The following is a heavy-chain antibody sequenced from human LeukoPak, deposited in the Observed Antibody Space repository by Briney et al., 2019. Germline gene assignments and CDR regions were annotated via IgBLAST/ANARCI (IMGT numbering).Heavy chain of an antibody. CDR1: GFTFSSYA. CDR2: FSGSGGNT. V-gene: IGHV3-23*01. CDR3: ARESGSRSYYYYMDV. Sequence: GGSLRLSCAASGFTFSSYAMSWVRQAPGKGLEWVSAFSGSGGNTYYADSVKGRFTISRDNSKNTLYLQMNTLRAEDTAVYYCARESGSRSYYYYMDVWGKGTTVTVSS. J-gene: IGHJ6*03. D-gene: IGHD2-2*01.